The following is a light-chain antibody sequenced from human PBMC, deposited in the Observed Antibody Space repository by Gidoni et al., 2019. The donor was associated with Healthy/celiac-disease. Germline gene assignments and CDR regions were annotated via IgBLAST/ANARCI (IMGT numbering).Light chain of an antibody. CDR1: QSVSSN. CDR3: QQYNNPYT. Sequence: EIVMTQSPATLSLSPGERATLSCRASQSVSSNLAWYQQKPGQAPRLLIYGASTRATGIPARFSGSGSGTEFTLTISSLQSEDFAVYYCQQYNNPYTFGQGTKLEIK. CDR2: GAS. J-gene: IGKJ2*01. V-gene: IGKV3-15*01.